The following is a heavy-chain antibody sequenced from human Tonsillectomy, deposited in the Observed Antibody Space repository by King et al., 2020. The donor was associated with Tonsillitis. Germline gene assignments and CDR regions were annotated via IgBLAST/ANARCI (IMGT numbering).Heavy chain of an antibody. D-gene: IGHD1-26*01. Sequence: VQLQESGPGLVKPSETLSLTCTVSGGSISDYYWSWIRQPPGKGLEWIGYIYYSGSTNYNPSLKSRVTISVYTSKNQFSLRLSSVTAADTAIYYCTRWETGFDYWGQGTLVTVSS. CDR1: GGSISDYY. V-gene: IGHV4-59*01. CDR3: TRWETGFDY. J-gene: IGHJ4*02. CDR2: IYYSGST.